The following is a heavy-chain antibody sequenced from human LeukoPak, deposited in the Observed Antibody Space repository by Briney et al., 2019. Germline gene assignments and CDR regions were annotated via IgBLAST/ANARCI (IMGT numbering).Heavy chain of an antibody. J-gene: IGHJ4*02. CDR1: GYSFTTYV. CDR2: INPQNGNT. D-gene: IGHD2/OR15-2a*01. Sequence: ASVKVSCKASGYSFTTYVITWVRQAPGQGPERLGWINPQNGNTNLAQRFQGRVTMTTDTSTNTAYMELRSLTSDDTAVYYCARACTTFITQWCFSDFWGQGTLVTVSS. V-gene: IGHV1-18*04. CDR3: ARACTTFITQWCFSDF.